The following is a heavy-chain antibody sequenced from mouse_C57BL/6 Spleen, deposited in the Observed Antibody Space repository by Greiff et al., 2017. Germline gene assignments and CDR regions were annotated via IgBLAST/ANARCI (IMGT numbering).Heavy chain of an antibody. V-gene: IGHV5-17*01. CDR1: GFTFSDYG. CDR2: ISSGSSTI. J-gene: IGHJ4*01. D-gene: IGHD1-1*01. Sequence: EVQVVESGGGLVKPGGSLKLSCAASGFTFSDYGMHWVRQAPETGLEWVAYISSGSSTIYYADTVKGRFTFSIDNAKNTLFLQMTSLRSEDTAMYYCARRDYYGSSYGYAMDDWGQGTSVTVSS. CDR3: ARRDYYGSSYGYAMDD.